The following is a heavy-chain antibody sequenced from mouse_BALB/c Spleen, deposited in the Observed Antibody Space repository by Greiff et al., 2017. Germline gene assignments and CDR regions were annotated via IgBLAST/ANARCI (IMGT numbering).Heavy chain of an antibody. Sequence: EVKLEESGGGLVQPGGSLKLSCAASGFTFSSYTMSWVRQTPEKRLEWVAYISNGGGSTYYPDTVKGRFTISRDNAKNTLYLQMSSLKSEDTAMYYCARQLGEAWFAYWGQGTLVTVSA. CDR1: GFTFSSYT. CDR3: ARQLGEAWFAY. J-gene: IGHJ3*01. D-gene: IGHD4-1*01. V-gene: IGHV5-12-2*01. CDR2: ISNGGGST.